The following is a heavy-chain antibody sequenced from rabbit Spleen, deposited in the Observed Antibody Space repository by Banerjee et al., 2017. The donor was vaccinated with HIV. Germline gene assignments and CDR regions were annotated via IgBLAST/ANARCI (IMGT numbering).Heavy chain of an antibody. V-gene: IGHV1S45*01. D-gene: IGHD1-1*01. CDR1: GVSFSDRDV. J-gene: IGHJ6*01. CDR3: ARDTSSSFSSYGMDL. CDR2: INAVTGKA. Sequence: QEQLVESGGGLVKPGASLTLTCTASGVSFSDRDVMYWVRQAPGKGLEWIACINAVTGKAVYATWAKGRFTCSKTSSTTVTLQMTRLTAADTATYFCARDTSSSFSSYGMDLWGPGTLVTVS.